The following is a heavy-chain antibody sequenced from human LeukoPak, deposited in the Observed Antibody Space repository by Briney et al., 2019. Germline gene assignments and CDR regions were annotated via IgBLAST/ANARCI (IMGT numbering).Heavy chain of an antibody. CDR1: GGTFTSYA. V-gene: IGHV1-69*04. J-gene: IGHJ4*02. CDR2: INPILGIA. Sequence: GASVKVSCKASGGTFTSYAISWVRQAPGQGLEWMGRINPILGIANYAQKFQGRVTITADKSTSTAYMELSSLRSEDTAVYYCARIKYYYDSSGYYLDYWGQGTLVTVSP. D-gene: IGHD3-22*01. CDR3: ARIKYYYDSSGYYLDY.